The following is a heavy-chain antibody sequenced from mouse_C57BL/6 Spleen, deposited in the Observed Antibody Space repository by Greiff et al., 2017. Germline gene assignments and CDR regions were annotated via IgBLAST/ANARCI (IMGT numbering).Heavy chain of an antibody. J-gene: IGHJ3*01. Sequence: QVQLQQPGAELVKPGASVKMSCKASGYTFTSYWITWVKQRPGQGLEWIGDIYPGSGSTNYNEKFKSKATLTVDTSSSTAYMQLSSLISEESAVYYCARDHYYGSSPCAYWGQGTLVTVSA. CDR3: ARDHYYGSSPCAY. D-gene: IGHD1-1*01. CDR1: GYTFTSYW. CDR2: IYPGSGST. V-gene: IGHV1-55*01.